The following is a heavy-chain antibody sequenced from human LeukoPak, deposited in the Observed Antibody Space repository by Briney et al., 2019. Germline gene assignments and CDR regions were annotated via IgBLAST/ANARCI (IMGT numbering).Heavy chain of an antibody. CDR1: GFTLSSYE. V-gene: IGHV3-48*03. J-gene: IGHJ4*02. Sequence: GGSLRLSCAASGFTLSSYEMNWVRQAPGKGLEWVSYISSSGSTIYYADSVKGRFTISRDNAKNSLYLQMNSLRAEDTAVYYCARGLIAGQFDYWGQGTLVTVSS. CDR3: ARGLIAGQFDY. D-gene: IGHD3-22*01. CDR2: ISSSGSTI.